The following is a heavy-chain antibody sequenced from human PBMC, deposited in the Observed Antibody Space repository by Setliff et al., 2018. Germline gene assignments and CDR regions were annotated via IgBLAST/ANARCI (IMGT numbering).Heavy chain of an antibody. CDR2: IKQDGSDK. D-gene: IGHD4-17*01. CDR3: ARLRKDYGDYYYFDY. Sequence: LRLSCAASVFPFSISSMHWVRQAPGKGLEWVANIKQDGSDKYYVDSVKGRFTISRDNAKNSLYLQMNSLRAEDTAVYYCARLRKDYGDYYYFDYWGQGTLVTVSS. J-gene: IGHJ4*02. CDR1: VFPFSISS. V-gene: IGHV3-7*01.